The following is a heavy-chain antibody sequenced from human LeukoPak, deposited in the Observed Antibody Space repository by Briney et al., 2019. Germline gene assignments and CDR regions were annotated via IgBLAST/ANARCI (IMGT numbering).Heavy chain of an antibody. CDR1: GFAFNDYY. V-gene: IGHV3-11*01. Sequence: PGGSLRLSCAASGFAFNDYYMSWIRQAPGKGLEWLSYINIGGTNTHYADSVKGRFTISRDNAKKSLYLEMNNLRAEDTAVYYCATDGAGFDTWGQGVLVTVSS. CDR2: INIGGTNT. CDR3: ATDGAGFDT. J-gene: IGHJ5*02.